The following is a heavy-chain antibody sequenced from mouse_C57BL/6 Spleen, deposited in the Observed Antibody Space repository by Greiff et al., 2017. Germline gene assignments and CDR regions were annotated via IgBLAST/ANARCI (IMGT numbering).Heavy chain of an antibody. J-gene: IGHJ4*01. D-gene: IGHD1-1*01. CDR3: ARDGSSPFYAMDY. V-gene: IGHV1-76*01. Sequence: VQLQQSGPELVKPGASVKISCKASGYTFTDYYINWVKQRPGQGLEWIARIYPGSGNTYYNEKFKGKATLTAEKSSSTAYMQLSSLTSEDSAVYFCARDGSSPFYAMDYWGQGTSVTVSS. CDR1: GYTFTDYY. CDR2: IYPGSGNT.